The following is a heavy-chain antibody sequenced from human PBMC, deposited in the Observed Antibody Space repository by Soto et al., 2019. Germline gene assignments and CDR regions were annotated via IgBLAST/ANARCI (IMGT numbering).Heavy chain of an antibody. CDR1: GFTFSSYA. J-gene: IGHJ4*02. CDR2: ISGSGGST. D-gene: IGHD3-10*01. CDR3: AKGTPPGYYGSGSYYDPFDY. Sequence: PGGSLRLSCAASGFTFSSYAMSWVRQAPGKGLEWVSAISGSGGSTYYADSVKGRFTISRDNSKNTLYLQMNSLRAEDTAVYYCAKGTPPGYYGSGSYYDPFDYWGQGTLVTVSS. V-gene: IGHV3-23*01.